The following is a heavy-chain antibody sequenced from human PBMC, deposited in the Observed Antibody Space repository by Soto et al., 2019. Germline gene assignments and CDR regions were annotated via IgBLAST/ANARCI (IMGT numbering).Heavy chain of an antibody. J-gene: IGHJ3*02. CDR2: IYTAGNT. V-gene: IGHV3-66*01. CDR1: GFTVSTYY. CDR3: ARAWQVRDAFDI. Sequence: PGGSLRLSCTASGFTVSTYYINWVRQAPGKGLEWVSVIYTAGNTYYADSVKGRFTISRDNSKNMVFLQMSGLTAEDTALYYCARAWQVRDAFDIWSLGTMVTVSS.